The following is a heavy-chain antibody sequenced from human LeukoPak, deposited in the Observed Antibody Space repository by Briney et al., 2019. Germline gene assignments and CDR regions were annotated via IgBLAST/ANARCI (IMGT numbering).Heavy chain of an antibody. CDR3: AKDPTSSSALDY. J-gene: IGHJ4*02. CDR2: IRYDGSNK. CDR1: GFTFSSYG. V-gene: IGHV3-30*02. D-gene: IGHD6-6*01. Sequence: EPGGSLRLSCAASGFTFSSYGMHWVRQAPGKGLEWVAFIRYDGSNKYYADSVKGRFTISRDNSKNTLYLQMNSLRAEDTAVYYCAKDPTSSSALDYWGRGTLVTVSS.